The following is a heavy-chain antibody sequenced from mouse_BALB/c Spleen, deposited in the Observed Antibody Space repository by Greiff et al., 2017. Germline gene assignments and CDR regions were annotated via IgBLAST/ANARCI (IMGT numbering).Heavy chain of an antibody. CDR3: ARDYGSRYYAMDY. V-gene: IGHV1S127*01. J-gene: IGHJ4*01. Sequence: VQLQQSGPQLVRPGASVKISCKASGYSFPSYWMPWVKQRPGQGLEWIGMIDPSDSETRLNQTFKDKATLTVDKSSSTAYMQLSSPTSEDSAVYYCARDYGSRYYAMDYWGQGTSVTVSS. CDR2: IDPSDSET. D-gene: IGHD1-1*01. CDR1: GYSFPSYW.